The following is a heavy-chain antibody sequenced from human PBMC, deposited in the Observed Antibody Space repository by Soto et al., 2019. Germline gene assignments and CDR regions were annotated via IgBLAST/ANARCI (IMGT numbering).Heavy chain of an antibody. CDR2: ISSSGNTI. V-gene: IGHV3-48*03. Sequence: EVQLVESGGGLVQPGGSLRLSCAASGFTFSSYAMTWVRQAPGKGLEWVSYISSSGNTIYYADSVKGRFTISRDNAKNSLYLQINSLRAEDTAVYYGVRRYGSSTSCTFDYWGQGTLVTVSS. J-gene: IGHJ4*02. CDR3: VRRYGSSTSCTFDY. D-gene: IGHD2-2*01. CDR1: GFTFSSYA.